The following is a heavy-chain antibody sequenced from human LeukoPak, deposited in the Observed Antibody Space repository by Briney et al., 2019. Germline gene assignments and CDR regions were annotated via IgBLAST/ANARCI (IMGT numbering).Heavy chain of an antibody. CDR1: GFTFNDYN. CDR3: ARRIWGADSQSHTFDI. Sequence: PGGSLRLSCAASGFTFNDYNMGSIRQAPGKGLEWVAYISSGMYYADSVKGRFTISRDNAKNSLYLQMNSLRADDTAVYYCARRIWGADSQSHTFDIWGQGTMVTVSS. J-gene: IGHJ3*02. CDR2: ISSGM. D-gene: IGHD3-16*01. V-gene: IGHV3-11*01.